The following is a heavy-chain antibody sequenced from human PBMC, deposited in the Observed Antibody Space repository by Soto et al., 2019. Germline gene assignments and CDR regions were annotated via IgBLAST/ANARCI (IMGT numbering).Heavy chain of an antibody. J-gene: IGHJ4*02. V-gene: IGHV4-39*01. CDR2: IYYSGST. CDR3: ASRGWERDY. D-gene: IGHD1-1*01. CDR1: GGSISSSSYY. Sequence: SETLSLTCTVSGGSISSSSYYWGWIRQPPGKGLEWIGSIYYSGSTYYNPSLKSRVTISVDTSKNQFSLKLSSVTAADTAVYYCASRGWERDYWGQGTLVTVSS.